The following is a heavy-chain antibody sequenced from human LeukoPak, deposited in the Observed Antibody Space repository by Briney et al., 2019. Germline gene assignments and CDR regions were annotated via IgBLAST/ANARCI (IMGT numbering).Heavy chain of an antibody. CDR1: GFTVSSNY. CDR2: IYSGGST. J-gene: IGHJ4*02. CDR3: AKGLAVAGHFDY. V-gene: IGHV3-53*01. Sequence: GGSLRLSCAASGFTVSSNYMTWVRQAPGKGLEWVSVIYSGGSTYYADSVKGRFIISRDNSRNTLYLQMNNLRAEDTAVYYCAKGLAVAGHFDYWGQGTLVTVSS. D-gene: IGHD6-19*01.